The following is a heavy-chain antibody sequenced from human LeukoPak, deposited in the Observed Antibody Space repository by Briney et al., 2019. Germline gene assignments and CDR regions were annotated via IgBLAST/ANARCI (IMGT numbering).Heavy chain of an antibody. J-gene: IGHJ4*02. Sequence: ASVKVSCKVSGYTLTELSMHWVRQAPGKGLEWMGGFDPEDGETIYAQKFQGRVTITADESTSTAYMELSSLRSEDTAVYYCARGVWFGELFPNFDYWGQGTLVTVSS. V-gene: IGHV1-24*01. CDR1: GYTLTELS. D-gene: IGHD3-10*01. CDR3: ARGVWFGELFPNFDY. CDR2: FDPEDGET.